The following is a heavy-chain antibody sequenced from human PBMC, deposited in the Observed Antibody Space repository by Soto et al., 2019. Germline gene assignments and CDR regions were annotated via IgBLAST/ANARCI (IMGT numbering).Heavy chain of an antibody. V-gene: IGHV1-46*01. CDR2: INPSSGSA. D-gene: IGHD3-3*01. CDR3: ARGLLKDTSFWSGYYVYYYYYYGMDV. J-gene: IGHJ6*02. CDR1: GYTFTIYY. Sequence: ASVKVSCKASGYTFTIYYSHWVRQAPGQGLEWMGIINPSSGSAGYAQKFQVRVTMTRNTSISTAYMELSSLRSEDTAVYYCARGLLKDTSFWSGYYVYYYYYYGMDVWGQGTTVTVSS.